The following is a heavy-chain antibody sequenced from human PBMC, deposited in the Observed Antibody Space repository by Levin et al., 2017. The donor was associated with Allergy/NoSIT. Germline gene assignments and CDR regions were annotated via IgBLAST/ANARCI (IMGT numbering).Heavy chain of an antibody. J-gene: IGHJ4*02. CDR3: AVGPRFWSGYYHLFDY. CDR2: ISCTGGSP. CDR1: GFTFSSYA. Sequence: PGGSLRLSCAASGFTFSSYAMSWVRQAPGKGLEWVSAISCTGGSPYYADSVKGRFTISRDNPKNTLYLQRNSLRVEDTAVYYWAVGPRFWSGYYHLFDYWGQGTLVTVSS. V-gene: IGHV3-23*01. D-gene: IGHD3-3*01.